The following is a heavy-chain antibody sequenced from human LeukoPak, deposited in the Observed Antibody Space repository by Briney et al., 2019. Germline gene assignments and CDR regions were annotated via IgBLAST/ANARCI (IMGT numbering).Heavy chain of an antibody. CDR2: ISYNGGT. D-gene: IGHD6-13*01. V-gene: IGHV4-59*08. CDR1: RDSISNYY. J-gene: IGHJ5*02. Sequence: PSETLSLTCTVSRDSISNYYWNWIRQPPGKGLEWVGYISYNGGTKYNPSLQSRVTISIDTSKNQFSLKLRSVTAADTAVYYCASSSSPLGPLNWFDPWGQGTLVTVSS. CDR3: ASSSSPLGPLNWFDP.